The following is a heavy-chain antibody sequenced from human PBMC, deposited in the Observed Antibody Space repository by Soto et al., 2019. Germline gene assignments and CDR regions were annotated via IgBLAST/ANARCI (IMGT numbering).Heavy chain of an antibody. CDR3: ARQGFGVLHGLVDV. CDR2: ISDIAYT. J-gene: IGHJ6*02. V-gene: IGHV4-61*05. CDR1: GGSITYINNHY. Sequence: SETLSLTCTVSGGSITYINNHYGNWFRLPPGKGLEWIGYISDIAYTSYNPSLKGRVSISVDTSKNQFSLTLTSVTAADTAVYYCARQGFGVLHGLVDVWGQGTTVTVSS. D-gene: IGHD3-10*01.